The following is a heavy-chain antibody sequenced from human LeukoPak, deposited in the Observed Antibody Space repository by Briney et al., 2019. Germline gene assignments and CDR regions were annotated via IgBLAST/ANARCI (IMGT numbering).Heavy chain of an antibody. CDR1: RFSFSTYT. V-gene: IGHV3-21*01. J-gene: IGHJ5*02. D-gene: IGHD3-22*01. CDR3: ARDLGQYYDTSDNWFDP. CDR2: ISSGSKYT. Sequence: GGSLRLSCADSRFSFSTYTMNWVRQAPGKGLEWVSSISSGSKYTYYANSVQGRFTISRDNAKNTLYLQMNSLRAEDTAVYYCARDLGQYYDTSDNWFDPWGQGTLVTVSS.